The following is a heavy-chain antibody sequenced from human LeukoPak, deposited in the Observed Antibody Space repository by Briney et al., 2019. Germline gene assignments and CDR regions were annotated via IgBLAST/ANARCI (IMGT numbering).Heavy chain of an antibody. V-gene: IGHV4-61*02. CDR1: LGSISRGSSY. Sequence: SQTLSLTCTVPLGSISRGSSYWSWIRQPAWKGLEWIRRIFTSGSTNYNPSLKSRVTISVDTSKNQFALKLSSVPAADTAVYYSARDIFPYYYHCWSRYAPLWGQGTLVTVSS. D-gene: IGHD3-3*01. CDR3: ARDIFPYYYHCWSRYAPL. CDR2: IFTSGST. J-gene: IGHJ4*02.